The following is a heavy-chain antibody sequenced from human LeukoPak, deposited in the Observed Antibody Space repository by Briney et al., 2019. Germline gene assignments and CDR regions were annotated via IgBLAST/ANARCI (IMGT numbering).Heavy chain of an antibody. V-gene: IGHV1-2*02. CDR1: GYTFTGYY. J-gene: IGHJ4*02. D-gene: IGHD3-22*01. CDR3: ARGGITMIVGIDY. Sequence: ASVKVSCKASGYTFTGYYMHWVRQAPGQGLEWMGWNNPNSGGTNYAQKFQGRVTMTRDTSISTAYMELSRLRSDDTAVYYCARGGITMIVGIDYWGQGTLVTVSS. CDR2: NNPNSGGT.